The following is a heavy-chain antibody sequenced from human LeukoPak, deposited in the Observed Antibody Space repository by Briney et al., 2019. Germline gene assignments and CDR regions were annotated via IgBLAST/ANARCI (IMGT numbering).Heavy chain of an antibody. D-gene: IGHD4-23*01. CDR1: GFIVSNNY. V-gene: IGHV3-53*01. Sequence: GGSLRLSCAASGFIVSNNYMSWVRRAPGKGLEWVSAIYSGHSTEYADSVKGRFTISRDNSRNTLYLQMSSLRTEDTAVYYCATLYGGQAADGYWGQGTLVTVST. J-gene: IGHJ4*02. CDR3: ATLYGGQAADGY. CDR2: IYSGHST.